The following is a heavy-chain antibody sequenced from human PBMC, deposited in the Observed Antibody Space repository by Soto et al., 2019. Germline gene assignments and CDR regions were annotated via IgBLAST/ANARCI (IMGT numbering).Heavy chain of an antibody. V-gene: IGHV5-51*01. CDR3: AGGGVRGVITRTRDYYGMDV. D-gene: IGHD3-10*01. J-gene: IGHJ6*02. CDR2: IYPGDSDT. CDR1: GYSFTSYW. Sequence: GESLKISCKGSGYSFTSYWIGWVRQMPGKGLEWMGIIYPGDSDTRYSPSFQGQVTMSADKSISTAYLQWSSLKASDTAMYYCAGGGVRGVITRTRDYYGMDVWGQGTTVTVSS.